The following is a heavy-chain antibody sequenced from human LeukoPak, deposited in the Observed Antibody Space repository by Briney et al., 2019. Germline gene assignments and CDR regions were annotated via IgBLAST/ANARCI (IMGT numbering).Heavy chain of an antibody. V-gene: IGHV3-23*01. CDR3: AKDPGRSYSSGWYQGYYFDY. CDR1: GLTFSSYA. CDR2: ISGSGGST. J-gene: IGHJ4*02. Sequence: GGSLRLSCAASGLTFSSYAMSWVRQAPGKGLEWVSAISGSGGSTYYADSVKGRFTISRDNSKNTLYLQMNSLRAEDTAVYYCAKDPGRSYSSGWYQGYYFDYWGQGTLVTVSS. D-gene: IGHD6-19*01.